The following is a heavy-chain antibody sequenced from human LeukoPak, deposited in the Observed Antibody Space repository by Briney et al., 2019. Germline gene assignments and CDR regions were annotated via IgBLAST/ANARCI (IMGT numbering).Heavy chain of an antibody. D-gene: IGHD3-22*01. V-gene: IGHV3-21*01. J-gene: IGHJ3*02. Sequence: GGSLRLSCAASGFTLSSYSMNWVRRAPGKGLGWVSSISSSSSYIYYADSMKGRFTISRDNARNSLYLQMNSLRAEDTAVYYCARDPKYYYDSSGYYYDAFDIWGQGTMVTVSS. CDR3: ARDPKYYYDSSGYYYDAFDI. CDR1: GFTLSSYS. CDR2: ISSSSSYI.